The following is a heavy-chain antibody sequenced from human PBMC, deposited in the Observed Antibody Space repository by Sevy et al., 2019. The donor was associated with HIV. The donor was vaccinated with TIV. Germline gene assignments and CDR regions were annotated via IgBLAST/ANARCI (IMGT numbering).Heavy chain of an antibody. CDR1: GGSIISYY. CDR3: ARTYYYDISGYYFPHDFDY. V-gene: IGHV4-59*12. Sequence: SETLSLTCTVSGGSIISYYWSWIRQPPGKGLEWIGYIYYSGSTNYNPSLKSRVTISVDTSKNQFSLKLSSVTAADAAVYYCARTYYYDISGYYFPHDFDYWGQGTLVTVSS. D-gene: IGHD3-22*01. CDR2: IYYSGST. J-gene: IGHJ4*02.